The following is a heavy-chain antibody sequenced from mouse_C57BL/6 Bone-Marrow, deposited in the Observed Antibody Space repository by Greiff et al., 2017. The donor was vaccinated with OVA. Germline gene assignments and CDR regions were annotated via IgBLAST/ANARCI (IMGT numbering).Heavy chain of an antibody. Sequence: VQLQQSGAELAKPGASVKLSCKASGYTFTSYWMHWVKQRPGQGLEWIGYINPSSGYIKYNQKFKDKATLTADKSSSTAYVQLSSLTYEDSAVYDCARWYYAMDYWGQGTSVTVSS. CDR2: INPSSGYI. CDR3: ARWYYAMDY. J-gene: IGHJ4*01. CDR1: GYTFTSYW. V-gene: IGHV1-7*01.